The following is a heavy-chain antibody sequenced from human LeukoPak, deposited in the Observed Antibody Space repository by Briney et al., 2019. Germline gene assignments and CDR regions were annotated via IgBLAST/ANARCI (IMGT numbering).Heavy chain of an antibody. Sequence: GGSLRLSCAASGFTFDGYTMHWVRQAPGKGLEWVSLISWDGGSTYYADSVKGRFTISRDNSKNSLYLQMNSLRTEDTALYYCAKDAAAASYMDVWGKGTTVTVSS. CDR2: ISWDGGST. CDR1: GFTFDGYT. V-gene: IGHV3-43*01. D-gene: IGHD6-13*01. J-gene: IGHJ6*03. CDR3: AKDAAAASYMDV.